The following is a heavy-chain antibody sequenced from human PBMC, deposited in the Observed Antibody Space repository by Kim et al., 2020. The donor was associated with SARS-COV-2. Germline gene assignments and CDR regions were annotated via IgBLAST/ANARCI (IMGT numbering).Heavy chain of an antibody. CDR3: AREREDGDWFYFDY. D-gene: IGHD3-9*01. V-gene: IGHV1-69*13. CDR1: GGTFSSYA. J-gene: IGHJ4*02. Sequence: SVKVSCKASGGTFSSYAISWVRQAPGQGLEWMGGIIPIFGTANYAQKFQGRVTITADESTSTAYMELSSLRSEDTAVYYCAREREDGDWFYFDYWGQGTLVTVSS. CDR2: IIPIFGTA.